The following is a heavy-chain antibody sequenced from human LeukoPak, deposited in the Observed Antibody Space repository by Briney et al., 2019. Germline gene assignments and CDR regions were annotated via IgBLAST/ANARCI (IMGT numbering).Heavy chain of an antibody. J-gene: IGHJ6*03. Sequence: ASVKVSCKASGGTFSSYAISWVRQAPGQGLEWMGGIIPIFGTANYAQKFQGRVTITADESTSTAYMELSSLRSEDTAVYYCARDRRYDSSGYNYYYYMDVWGKGTTVTISS. V-gene: IGHV1-69*13. CDR3: ARDRRYDSSGYNYYYYMDV. CDR1: GGTFSSYA. CDR2: IIPIFGTA. D-gene: IGHD3-22*01.